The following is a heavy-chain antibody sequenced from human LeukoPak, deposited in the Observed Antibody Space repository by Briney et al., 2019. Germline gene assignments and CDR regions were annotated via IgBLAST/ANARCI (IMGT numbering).Heavy chain of an antibody. CDR2: FYYGANT. Sequence: GGSLRLSCAASGFTVSTNYMSWVRQAPGKGLEWVSLFYYGANTYYTDSVKGRFTISRDDSKNTLYLQMNSLRAEDTAVYYCARGIVGIIPIDYWGQGTLVTASS. CDR1: GFTVSTNY. CDR3: ARGIVGIIPIDY. D-gene: IGHD1-26*01. V-gene: IGHV3-53*01. J-gene: IGHJ4*02.